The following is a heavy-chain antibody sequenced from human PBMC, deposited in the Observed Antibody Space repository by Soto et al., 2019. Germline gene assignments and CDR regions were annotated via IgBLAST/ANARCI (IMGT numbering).Heavy chain of an antibody. CDR2: ISSSSTI. CDR3: AREPRLGYCSSTSCYNAFDI. V-gene: IGHV3-48*01. Sequence: PGGSLRLCCAASGFTVSRYSMNWVRQAPGKGLEWVSYISSSSTIYYADSVKGRFTISRDNAKNSLYLQMNGLRAEDTAVYYCAREPRLGYCSSTSCYNAFDIRGQGTMVTVSS. D-gene: IGHD2-2*02. J-gene: IGHJ3*02. CDR1: GFTVSRYS.